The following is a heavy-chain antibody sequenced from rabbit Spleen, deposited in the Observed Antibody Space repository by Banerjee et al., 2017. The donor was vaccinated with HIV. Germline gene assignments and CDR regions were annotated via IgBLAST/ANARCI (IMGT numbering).Heavy chain of an antibody. V-gene: IGHV1S45*01. J-gene: IGHJ4*01. CDR3: ARSTNSAGYLIKL. Sequence: QEQLVESGGGLVQPGGSLKLSCTASGFSLRNKAVMCWVRQAPGKGLEWIACIDTNDGDTDYANWPKGRFTISKTSSTTVTLQMTSPTDADTATYFCARSTNSAGYLIKLWGPGTLVTVS. D-gene: IGHD1-1*01. CDR1: GFSLRNKAV. CDR2: IDTNDGDT.